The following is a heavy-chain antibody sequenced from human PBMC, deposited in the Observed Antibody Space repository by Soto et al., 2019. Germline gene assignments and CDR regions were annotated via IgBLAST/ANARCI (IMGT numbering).Heavy chain of an antibody. V-gene: IGHV3-74*01. CDR3: ARDKAYGLDV. CDR1: GFAFNTYW. CDR2: INGDGITR. J-gene: IGHJ6*02. Sequence: GGSLRLSCAASGFAFNTYWMHWVRQVPGKGLEWVSRINGDGITRTYADSVKGRFTISRDNAENILYLQMNSLRAEDTAMYYCARDKAYGLDVWGQGTTVTVSS.